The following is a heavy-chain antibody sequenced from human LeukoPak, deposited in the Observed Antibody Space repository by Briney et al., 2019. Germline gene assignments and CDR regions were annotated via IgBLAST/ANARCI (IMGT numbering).Heavy chain of an antibody. Sequence: AVKVSCKASGGSFSNYAINWVRQAPGQGLEWMGGIIPISGTTNYAQNFQGRVTITADESTSTAYMELSSLRSEDTAIYYCATPYKYFDFWSGYCPFDVWGQGTLVTVSS. D-gene: IGHD3-3*01. CDR3: ATPYKYFDFWSGYCPFDV. V-gene: IGHV1-69*13. CDR1: GGSFSNYA. J-gene: IGHJ4*02. CDR2: IIPISGTT.